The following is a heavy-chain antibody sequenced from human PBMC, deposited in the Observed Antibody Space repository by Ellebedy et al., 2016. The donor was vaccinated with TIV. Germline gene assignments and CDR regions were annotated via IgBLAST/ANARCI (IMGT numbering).Heavy chain of an antibody. J-gene: IGHJ4*02. CDR2: IYYSGST. Sequence: SETLSLXXTVSGGSISSSSYYWSWIRQPPGKGLEWIGYIYYSGSTYYNPSLKSRVTISVDTSKNQFSLKLSSVTAADTAVYYCAREGGYSYGGIHYWGQGTLVTVSS. V-gene: IGHV4-31*03. CDR3: AREGGYSYGGIHY. CDR1: GGSISSSSYY. D-gene: IGHD5-18*01.